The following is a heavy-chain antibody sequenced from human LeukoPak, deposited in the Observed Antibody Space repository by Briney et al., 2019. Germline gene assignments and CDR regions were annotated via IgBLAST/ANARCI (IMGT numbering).Heavy chain of an antibody. CDR2: IYYSGST. V-gene: IGHV4-39*07. Sequence: SETLSLTCTVSGGSISSSRYYWGWIRQPPGKGLEWIGSIYYSGSTYYNPSLKSRVTISVDTSKNQFSLKLSSVTAADTAVYYCARIVTYYYDSSGPNFDYWGQGTLVTVSS. J-gene: IGHJ4*02. D-gene: IGHD3-22*01. CDR1: GGSISSSRYY. CDR3: ARIVTYYYDSSGPNFDY.